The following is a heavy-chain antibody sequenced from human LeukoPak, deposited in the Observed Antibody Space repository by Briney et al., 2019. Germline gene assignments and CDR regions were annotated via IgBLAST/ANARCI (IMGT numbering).Heavy chain of an antibody. J-gene: IGHJ4*02. D-gene: IGHD5-24*01. CDR2: IYPGDSDT. V-gene: IGHV5-51*01. CDR1: GYNFTSYW. Sequence: GESLKISCKASGYNFTSYWIGWVRQMPGKGLEWMGIIYPGDSDTRYSPSFQGQVTISADKSVSTAYLQWSNLKASDSAIYYCATRSDGYSQFDFWGQGTLVTVSS. CDR3: ATRSDGYSQFDF.